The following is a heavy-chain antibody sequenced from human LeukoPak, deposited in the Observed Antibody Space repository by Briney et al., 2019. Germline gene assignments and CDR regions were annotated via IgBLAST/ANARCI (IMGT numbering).Heavy chain of an antibody. J-gene: IGHJ4*02. V-gene: IGHV3-66*01. Sequence: GGSLRLSCAASGLTVSSTYMSWVRQTPGKGLEWVSVIYSGGSTYYADYVKGRFTISRDNSNNTQYLQMNSLRAEDTAVDCCARDLLEWYFDYWGQGTLVTVSS. CDR2: IYSGGST. D-gene: IGHD3-3*01. CDR1: GLTVSSTY. CDR3: ARDLLEWYFDY.